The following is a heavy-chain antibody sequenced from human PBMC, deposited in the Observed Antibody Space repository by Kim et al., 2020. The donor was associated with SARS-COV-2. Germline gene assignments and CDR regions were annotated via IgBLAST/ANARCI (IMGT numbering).Heavy chain of an antibody. V-gene: IGHV1-69*13. Sequence: SVKVSCKASGGTFSSYAISWVRQAPGQGLEWMGGIIPIFGTANYAQKFQGRVTITADESTSTAYMELSSLRSEDTAVYYCARGDRSGYYKFYYWGQGTLVTVSS. J-gene: IGHJ4*02. D-gene: IGHD3-22*01. CDR2: IIPIFGTA. CDR1: GGTFSSYA. CDR3: ARGDRSGYYKFYY.